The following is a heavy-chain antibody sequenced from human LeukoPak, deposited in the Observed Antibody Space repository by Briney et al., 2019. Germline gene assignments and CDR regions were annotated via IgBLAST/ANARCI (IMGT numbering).Heavy chain of an antibody. D-gene: IGHD3-10*01. J-gene: IGHJ4*02. CDR3: ARGTLMVRGVIGDY. V-gene: IGHV1-3*01. Sequence: GASVKVSCKASGYTFTSYAMHWVRQAPGQRLEWMGWINAGNGNTKYSQKFQGRVTITRDTSASTAYMELSSLRSEDTAVYYCARGTLMVRGVIGDYWGQGTLVTVSS. CDR2: INAGNGNT. CDR1: GYTFTSYA.